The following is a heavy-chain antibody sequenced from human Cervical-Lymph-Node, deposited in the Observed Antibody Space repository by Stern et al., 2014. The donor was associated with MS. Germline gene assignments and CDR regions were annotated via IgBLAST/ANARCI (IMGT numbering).Heavy chain of an antibody. CDR3: VRDRDTTGWTLGAH. J-gene: IGHJ4*02. Sequence: VQLAESGGGVVQPGTSLRLSCAGSGFTFSNYDIHWVRQAPGKGLEWVAGIVFDGSRKEYGDSVQGRFTISRDNSKNTVYLQMNSLRSDDTAVYYCVRDRDTTGWTLGAHWGQGTLVTVSS. CDR1: GFTFSNYD. D-gene: IGHD2/OR15-2a*01. V-gene: IGHV3-30*03. CDR2: IVFDGSRK.